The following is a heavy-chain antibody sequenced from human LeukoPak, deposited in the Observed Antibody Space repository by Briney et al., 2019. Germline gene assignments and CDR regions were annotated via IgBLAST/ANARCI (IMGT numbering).Heavy chain of an antibody. CDR1: GFTFSTSG. J-gene: IGHJ4*02. V-gene: IGHV3-30*18. CDR3: AEDLCRPWLAYFDY. Sequence: GGSLRLSCGASGFTFSTSGMHWVRQAPGKGLGWVAGISYDAYYKYYADSVKGRFTISRDNSKNTLYLQMNSLRAEDTGVYYWAEDLCRPWLAYFDYWGQGTLVTVSS. CDR2: ISYDAYYK. D-gene: IGHD6-19*01.